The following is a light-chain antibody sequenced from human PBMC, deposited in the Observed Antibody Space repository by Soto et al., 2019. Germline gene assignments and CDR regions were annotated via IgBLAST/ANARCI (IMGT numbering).Light chain of an antibody. CDR1: NSNIGSNT. J-gene: IGLJ2*01. V-gene: IGLV1-44*01. CDR2: NNN. CDR3: AAWDDSLNGRL. Sequence: QSVLTQPPSASGTPGQRVTISCSGSNSNIGSNTVNWYQLLPGTAPKLLIYNNNHRPSGVPDRFSGSKSGNSASLAISGLQSEDEADYYCAAWDDSLNGRLFGGGTKLTVL.